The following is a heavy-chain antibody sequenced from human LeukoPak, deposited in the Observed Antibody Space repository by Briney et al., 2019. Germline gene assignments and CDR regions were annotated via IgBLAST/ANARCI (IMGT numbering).Heavy chain of an antibody. CDR3: ARRPRVVPAASYYYGMDV. CDR2: INHSGST. V-gene: IGHV4-34*01. CDR1: GGSFSGYY. D-gene: IGHD2-2*01. J-gene: IGHJ6*04. Sequence: SETLSLTCAVHGGSFSGYYWSWIRQPPGKGLEWIGEINHSGSTNYNPSLKSRVTISVDTSKNQFSLKLSSVTAADTAVYYCARRPRVVPAASYYYGMDVWGKGTTVTVSS.